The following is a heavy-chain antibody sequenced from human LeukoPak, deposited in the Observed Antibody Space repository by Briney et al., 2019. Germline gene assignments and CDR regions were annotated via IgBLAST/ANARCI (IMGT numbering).Heavy chain of an antibody. D-gene: IGHD2-21*01. CDR2: IYPGDSDT. CDR1: GYYFRNYW. CDR3: ASLFALQYCVGALWEFNI. J-gene: IGHJ3*02. V-gene: IGHV5-51*01. Sequence: GESLKISCKGSGYYFRNYWIAWVRQMLGKGLEWMGIIYPGDSDTRYSPSFQGQVIMSVDKSISTAYLQWSSLKASDTAMYYCASLFALQYCVGALWEFNIWGEGKRAPS.